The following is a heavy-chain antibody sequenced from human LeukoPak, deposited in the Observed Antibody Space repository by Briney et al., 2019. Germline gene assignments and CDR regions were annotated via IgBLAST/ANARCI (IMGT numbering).Heavy chain of an antibody. D-gene: IGHD3-10*01. CDR3: ARHSGSGSYSIDY. Sequence: SETLSLTCTVSGYSISSGYYWGWIRQPPGKGLEWIGSIYHSGSTYYNPSLKSRVTISVDTSKNQFSLKLSSVTAADTAVYYCARHSGSGSYSIDYWGQGTLVTVSS. J-gene: IGHJ4*02. V-gene: IGHV4-38-2*02. CDR2: IYHSGST. CDR1: GYSISSGYY.